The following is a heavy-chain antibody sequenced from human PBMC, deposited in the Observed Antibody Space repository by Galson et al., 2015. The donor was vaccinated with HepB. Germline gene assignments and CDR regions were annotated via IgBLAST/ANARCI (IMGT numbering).Heavy chain of an antibody. CDR2: ISGSGGST. CDR1: GFTLSSYA. CDR3: AKAGVGYNRGRDAFDI. D-gene: IGHD1-14*01. Sequence: SPRLSCAVSGFTLSSYAMSWVRQAPGKGLEWVSAISGSGGSTYYADSVKGRFTISRDNSKNTLYLQMNSLRAEDTAVYYCAKAGVGYNRGRDAFDIWGQGTMVTVSS. J-gene: IGHJ3*02. V-gene: IGHV3-23*01.